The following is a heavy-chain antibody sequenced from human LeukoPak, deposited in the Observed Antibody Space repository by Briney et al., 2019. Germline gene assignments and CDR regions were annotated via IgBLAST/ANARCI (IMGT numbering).Heavy chain of an antibody. V-gene: IGHV1-8*01. CDR1: GYTFTSYD. D-gene: IGHD6-19*01. CDR2: MSPNSGNT. CDR3: ARGYDTGWTPLGY. J-gene: IGHJ4*02. Sequence: GASVKVSCKASGYTFTSYDINWVRQATGQGLEWMGWMSPNSGNTGYERKFQGRVTMTRNTSISTAYMELSSLRSDDTAVYYCARGYDTGWTPLGYWGQGTLVTVSS.